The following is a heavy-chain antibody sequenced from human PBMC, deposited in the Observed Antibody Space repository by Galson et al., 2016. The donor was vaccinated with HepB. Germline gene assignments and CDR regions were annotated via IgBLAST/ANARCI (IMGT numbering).Heavy chain of an antibody. CDR1: GFTFSSQS. V-gene: IGHV3-21*01. CDR3: ARDTMVRGVMDYYYYYGMDV. Sequence: SLRLSCAASGFTFSSQSMNWVRQAPGKGLEWVSSISSRSSYIYYADSVKGRFIISRDNAKNSLYLQMNSLRAEDTAVYYCARDTMVRGVMDYYYYYGMDVWGQGTTVTVSS. J-gene: IGHJ6*02. CDR2: ISSRSSYI. D-gene: IGHD3-10*01.